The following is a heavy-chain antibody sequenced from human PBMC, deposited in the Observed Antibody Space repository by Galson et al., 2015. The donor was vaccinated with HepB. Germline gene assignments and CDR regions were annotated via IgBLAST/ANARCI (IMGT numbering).Heavy chain of an antibody. D-gene: IGHD1-26*01. J-gene: IGHJ3*02. CDR1: GFTFRSYA. Sequence: SLRLSCAASGFTFRSYAMHWVRQAPGKGLEWVAAIWYDGSNKYYADSVKGRSTISRDNSRDTLYLQMNSLTVEDTAVYYCARDLVEWQLLGAFDIWGQGTRVTVSS. CDR3: ARDLVEWQLLGAFDI. CDR2: IWYDGSNK. V-gene: IGHV3-33*01.